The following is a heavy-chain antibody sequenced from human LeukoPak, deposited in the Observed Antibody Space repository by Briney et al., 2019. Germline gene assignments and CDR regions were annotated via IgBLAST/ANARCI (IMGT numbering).Heavy chain of an antibody. D-gene: IGHD6-19*01. V-gene: IGHV3-33*01. CDR1: GVTFSSYG. CDR2: IWYDGSNK. J-gene: IGHJ4*02. Sequence: GGSLRLSCAASGVTFSSYGMHWVRQAPGKGLEWVAVIWYDGSNKYYADSVKGRFTISRDNSKNTLYLQMNSLRAEDTAVYYCARAGAVAGTGGNYFDYWGQGTLVTVSS. CDR3: ARAGAVAGTGGNYFDY.